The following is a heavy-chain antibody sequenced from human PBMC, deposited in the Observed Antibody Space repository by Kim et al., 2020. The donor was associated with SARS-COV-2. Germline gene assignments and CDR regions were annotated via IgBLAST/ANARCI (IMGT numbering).Heavy chain of an antibody. CDR1: GYTFTSYG. CDR2: ISAYNGNT. J-gene: IGHJ6*03. Sequence: ASVKVSCKASGYTFTSYGISWVRQAPGQGLEWMGWISAYNGNTNYAQKLQGRVTMTTDTSTSTAYMELRSLRSDDTAVYYCARAGYSSGWYISGYYYMDVWGKGTTVTVSS. V-gene: IGHV1-18*01. D-gene: IGHD6-19*01. CDR3: ARAGYSSGWYISGYYYMDV.